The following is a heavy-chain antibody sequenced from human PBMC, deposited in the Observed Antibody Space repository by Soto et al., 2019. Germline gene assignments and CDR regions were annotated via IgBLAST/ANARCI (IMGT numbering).Heavy chain of an antibody. V-gene: IGHV1-8*01. Sequence: GASVKVSCKASGYTFTSYDINWVRQATGQGLEWMGWMNPNSGNTGYAQKFQGRVTMTRNTSISTAYMELSSLRFEDTAVYYCARGSRYDSGNYYYGMDVWGQGTTVTVSS. D-gene: IGHD3-3*01. CDR2: MNPNSGNT. CDR3: ARGSRYDSGNYYYGMDV. J-gene: IGHJ6*02. CDR1: GYTFTSYD.